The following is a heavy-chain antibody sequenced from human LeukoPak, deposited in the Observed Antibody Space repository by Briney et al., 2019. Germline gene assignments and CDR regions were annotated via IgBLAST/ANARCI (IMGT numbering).Heavy chain of an antibody. CDR1: GFTVSSNY. V-gene: IGHV3-53*01. Sequence: PGGSLRLSCAASGFTVSSNYMNWVRQSPGKGLEWVSIIYSGGKTYYADSVKGRFTFSRDDSKNTLYLQMNSLRAEDTAVYYCARDLDLDYWGQGTLVTVSS. CDR2: IYSGGKT. CDR3: ARDLDLDY. J-gene: IGHJ4*02. D-gene: IGHD3/OR15-3a*01.